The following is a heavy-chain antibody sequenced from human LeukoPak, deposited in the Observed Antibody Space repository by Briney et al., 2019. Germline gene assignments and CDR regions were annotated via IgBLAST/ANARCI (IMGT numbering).Heavy chain of an antibody. Sequence: PGRSLRLSCAASGFTFSSYAMHWVRQAPGKGLEWVAVISYDGSNKYYADSVKGRFTISRDNSKNTLYLQMNSLRAEDTAVYYCARDDYYDSLPGYFDYWGQGTLVTVPS. CDR2: ISYDGSNK. CDR1: GFTFSSYA. CDR3: ARDDYYDSLPGYFDY. V-gene: IGHV3-30-3*01. J-gene: IGHJ4*02. D-gene: IGHD3-22*01.